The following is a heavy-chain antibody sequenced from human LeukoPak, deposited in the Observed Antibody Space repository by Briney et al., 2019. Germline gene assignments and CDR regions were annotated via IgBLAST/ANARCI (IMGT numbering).Heavy chain of an antibody. J-gene: IGHJ6*02. D-gene: IGHD3-3*01. V-gene: IGHV5-51*01. Sequence: GASLQISCKGSGSSFTSYWIGCVRQMPGKGLEWMGIIYPGNSDTRYSPSFQGQVTISADKSISTAYLQWSSLRASDTAMYYCARLGSGTAAHYYGMDVWGQGTTVTVSS. CDR3: ARLGSGTAAHYYGMDV. CDR2: IYPGNSDT. CDR1: GSSFTSYW.